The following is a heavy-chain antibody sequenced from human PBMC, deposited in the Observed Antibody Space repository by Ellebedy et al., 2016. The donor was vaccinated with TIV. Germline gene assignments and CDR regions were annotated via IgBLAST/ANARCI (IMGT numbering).Heavy chain of an antibody. CDR2: IRSKAFGGTT. V-gene: IGHV3-49*03. CDR1: GFTLGDYA. Sequence: PGGSLRLSCTVSGFTLGDYAMSWLRQAPGKGLEWVGFIRSKAFGGTTEYAASVKSRFTISRDDSKGIAYLQMNSLKTEDTAVYYCARDWAGAGYYYDSSDYYSLDYWGQGTQVTVSS. J-gene: IGHJ4*02. CDR3: ARDWAGAGYYYDSSDYYSLDY. D-gene: IGHD3-22*01.